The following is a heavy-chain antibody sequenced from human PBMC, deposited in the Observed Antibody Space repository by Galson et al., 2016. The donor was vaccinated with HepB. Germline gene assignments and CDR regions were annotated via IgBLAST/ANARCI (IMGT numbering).Heavy chain of an antibody. Sequence: APGKGLEWVSAISGSGAGTYYAGSVKGRFTISRDNSKNTLYLQMNSLRAEDTAVYYCAKGYGLWDYWGQGTLVTVSS. CDR3: AKGYGLWDY. J-gene: IGHJ4*02. D-gene: IGHD5-18*01. V-gene: IGHV3-23*01. CDR2: ISGSGAGT.